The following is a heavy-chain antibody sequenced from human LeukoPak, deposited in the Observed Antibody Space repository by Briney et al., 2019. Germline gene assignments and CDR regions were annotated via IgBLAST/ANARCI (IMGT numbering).Heavy chain of an antibody. CDR3: ARAYYYDSSGYCYGESFDY. Sequence: GASVKVSCKASGYTFTSYGISWVRQAPGQGLEWMGWISAYNGNTNYAQKLQGRVTMTTDTSTSTAYMELRSLRSDDTAVYYCARAYYYDSSGYCYGESFDYWGQGTLVTVSS. D-gene: IGHD3-22*01. J-gene: IGHJ4*02. CDR2: ISAYNGNT. CDR1: GYTFTSYG. V-gene: IGHV1-18*01.